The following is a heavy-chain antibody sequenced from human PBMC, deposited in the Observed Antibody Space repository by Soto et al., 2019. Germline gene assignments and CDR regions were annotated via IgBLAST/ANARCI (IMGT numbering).Heavy chain of an antibody. CDR1: GGSFSGYY. V-gene: IGHV4-34*01. D-gene: IGHD2-2*01. CDR2: INHSGST. Sequence: SETLSLTFALFGGSFSGYYWSWIRQPPGKGLGWIGEINHSGSTNYNPSPKSRVTISVDTSKNQFSLKLSSVTAADTAVYYCARFVRGYCSSTSCPNLYYYYGMDVWGQGTTVTVSS. J-gene: IGHJ6*02. CDR3: ARFVRGYCSSTSCPNLYYYYGMDV.